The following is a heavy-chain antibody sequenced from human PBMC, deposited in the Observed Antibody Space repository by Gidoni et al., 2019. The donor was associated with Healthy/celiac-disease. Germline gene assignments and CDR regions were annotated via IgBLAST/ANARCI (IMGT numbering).Heavy chain of an antibody. CDR2: IYHSGST. D-gene: IGHD6-25*01. CDR1: GYSISSGYY. J-gene: IGHJ4*02. V-gene: IGHV4-38-2*01. CDR3: ARVDVSARGFYDY. Sequence: QVQLQASGPGLVTPSETLSLTCAVSGYSISSGYYWGWIRQPPGKGLEWIGSIYHSGSTYYNPALKSRVTISVDTSKNQFSLKLSSVTAAETAVYYCARVDVSARGFYDYGGQGTLVTVSS.